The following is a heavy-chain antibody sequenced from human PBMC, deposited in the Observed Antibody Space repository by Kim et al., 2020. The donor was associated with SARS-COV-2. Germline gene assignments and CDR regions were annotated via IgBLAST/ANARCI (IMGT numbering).Heavy chain of an antibody. CDR3: SGTDEVLTGYSDAFGI. J-gene: IGHJ3*02. D-gene: IGHD3-9*01. CDR2: IYRGGST. Sequence: GGSLRLSCAASGFTVSSNYMSWVRQAPGKGLEWVSVIYRGGSTYYADAVKGSLTISRDNSKNTLYLQMISLRTEDTAVFYCSGTDEVLTGYSDAFGIW. V-gene: IGHV3-66*01. CDR1: GFTVSSNY.